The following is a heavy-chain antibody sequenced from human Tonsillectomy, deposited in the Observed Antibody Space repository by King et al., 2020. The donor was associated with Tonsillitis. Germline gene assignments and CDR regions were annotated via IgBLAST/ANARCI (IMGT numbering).Heavy chain of an antibody. CDR1: GGSISSGGYS. D-gene: IGHD3-10*01. CDR2: IYHSGST. Sequence: QLQESGSGLVKPSQTLSLTCAVSGGSISSGGYSWSWIRQPPGKGLEWIGYIYHSGSTYYNPSLKSRVTISVDRSKNQFSLKLSSVTAADTAVYYCARASTMVRGVIVISWFDPWGQGTLVTVSS. CDR3: ARASTMVRGVIVISWFDP. J-gene: IGHJ5*02. V-gene: IGHV4-30-2*01.